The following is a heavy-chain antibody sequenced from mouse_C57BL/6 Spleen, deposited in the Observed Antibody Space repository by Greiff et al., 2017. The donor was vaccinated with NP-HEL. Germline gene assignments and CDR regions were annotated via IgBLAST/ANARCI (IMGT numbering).Heavy chain of an antibody. J-gene: IGHJ4*01. CDR2: IYPSDSET. V-gene: IGHV1-61*01. Sequence: QVQLQQSGAELVRPGSSVKLSCKASGYTFTSYWMDWVKQRPGQGLEWIGNIYPSDSETHYNQKFKDKATLTVDKSSSTAYMQLSSLTSEDSAVYYCARGPFYYGSSLLYAMDYWGQGTSVTVSS. CDR3: ARGPFYYGSSLLYAMDY. CDR1: GYTFTSYW. D-gene: IGHD1-1*01.